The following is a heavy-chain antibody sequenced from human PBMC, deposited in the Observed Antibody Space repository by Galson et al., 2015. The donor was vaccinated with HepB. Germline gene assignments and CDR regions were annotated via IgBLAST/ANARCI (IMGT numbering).Heavy chain of an antibody. Sequence: SCKASGYTFTSYAMNWVRQAPGQGLEWMGWITTNTGSPTYAQGFTGRFVFPLDTSVSTAYLQISSLKAEDTAVYYCARDSGYGYFNSWGQGTLVTVSS. CDR3: ARDSGYGYFNS. CDR2: ITTNTGSP. CDR1: GYTFTSYA. J-gene: IGHJ4*02. V-gene: IGHV7-4-1*02. D-gene: IGHD5-12*01.